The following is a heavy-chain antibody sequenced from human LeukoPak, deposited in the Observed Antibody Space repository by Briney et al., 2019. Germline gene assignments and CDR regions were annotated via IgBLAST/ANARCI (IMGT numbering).Heavy chain of an antibody. D-gene: IGHD6-13*01. CDR2: ISSSGSTI. J-gene: IGHJ1*01. V-gene: IGHV3-11*01. Sequence: GGSLRLSCAASGFTFSDYYMSWIRQAPGKGLEWVSYISSSGSTIYYADSVKGRFTISRDNSKNTLYLQMNSLRAEDTAVYYCAKMYSSSWYGPYFQHWGQGTLVTVSS. CDR1: GFTFSDYY. CDR3: AKMYSSSWYGPYFQH.